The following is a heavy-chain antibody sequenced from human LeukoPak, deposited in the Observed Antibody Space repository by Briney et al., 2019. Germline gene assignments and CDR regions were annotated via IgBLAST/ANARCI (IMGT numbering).Heavy chain of an antibody. CDR3: AGNPYCSSTSCYHFDY. CDR1: GYTFTSNY. V-gene: IGHV1-46*01. CDR2: INPSGGST. Sequence: ASVKVSCKASGYTFTSNYMHWVRQAPGQGLEWMGIINPSGGSTSYAQKFQGRVTMTRDTSTSTVYMELSSLRSEDTAVYYCAGNPYCSSTSCYHFDYWGQGTLVTVSS. D-gene: IGHD2-2*01. J-gene: IGHJ4*02.